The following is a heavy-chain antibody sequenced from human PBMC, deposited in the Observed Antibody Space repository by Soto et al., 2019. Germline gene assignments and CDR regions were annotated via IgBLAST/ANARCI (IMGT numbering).Heavy chain of an antibody. D-gene: IGHD4-4*01. CDR3: ARGQYSSPRGGLVV. CDR2: IYPDDSDT. Sequence: GESLKISCKHSGFNFPTFWIAWVRQMPGKGLEWMGTIYPDDSDTRYSPSFQGQVTISADKSIQTAYLQWGSLKASDSALYYWARGQYSSPRGGLVVWGQGTPVTVSS. J-gene: IGHJ4*02. V-gene: IGHV5-51*01. CDR1: GFNFPTFW.